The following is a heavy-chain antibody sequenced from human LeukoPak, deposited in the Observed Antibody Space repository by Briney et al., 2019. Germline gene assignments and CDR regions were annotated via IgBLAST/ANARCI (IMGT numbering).Heavy chain of an antibody. J-gene: IGHJ5*02. D-gene: IGHD6-13*01. Sequence: PSETLSLTCAVYGGSFSGYYWSCIREPPGRGLEWSGEIKHRGNTNYNPSRKSRVTISVDTSKTQFCLELSSVLAAHTAVYYCARGGDSSSWYSFAPKNWFDTWGQGTLVTVSS. CDR1: GGSFSGYY. CDR3: ARGGDSSSWYSFAPKNWFDT. V-gene: IGHV4-34*01. CDR2: IKHRGNT.